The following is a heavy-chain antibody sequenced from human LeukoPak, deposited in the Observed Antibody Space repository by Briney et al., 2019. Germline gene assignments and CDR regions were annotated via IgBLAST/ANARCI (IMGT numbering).Heavy chain of an antibody. J-gene: IGHJ5*02. D-gene: IGHD3-10*01. CDR3: ARDWYYGSGSYNWFDP. Sequence: SQTLSLTCTVSGGSISSGDYYWSWIRQPPGKGLEWIGYIYYSGSTYYNPSLKSRVTISVDTSKNQFSLKLSSVTAADTAVYYCARDWYYGSGSYNWFDPWGQGTLVTVSS. CDR1: GGSISSGDYY. CDR2: IYYSGST. V-gene: IGHV4-30-4*08.